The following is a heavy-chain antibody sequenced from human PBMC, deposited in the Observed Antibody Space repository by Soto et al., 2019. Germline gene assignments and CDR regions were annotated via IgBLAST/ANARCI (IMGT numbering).Heavy chain of an antibody. CDR3: ARYIVVVTAIHRYFDL. CDR1: GGTFSSYA. V-gene: IGHV1-69*12. D-gene: IGHD2-21*02. CDR2: IIPIFGTA. J-gene: IGHJ2*01. Sequence: QVQLVQSGAEVKKPGSSVKVSCKASGGTFSSYAISWVRQAPGQGLEWMGGIIPIFGTANYAQKFQGRVTITAEESTSTAYMELSSLRSEDTGVYYCARYIVVVTAIHRYFDLWGRGTLVTVSS.